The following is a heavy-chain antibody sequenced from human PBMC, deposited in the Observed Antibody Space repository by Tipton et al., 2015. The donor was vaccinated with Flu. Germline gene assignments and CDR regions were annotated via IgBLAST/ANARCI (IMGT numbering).Heavy chain of an antibody. CDR2: IYTSGST. V-gene: IGHV4-4*07. Sequence: GLVKPSETLSLTCTVSGGSISSYYWSWIRQPAGKGLEWIGRIYTSGSTNYNPSLKSRVTMSVDTSKNQFSLKLSSVTAADTAVYYCARDLYCSGGSCLGDYYYGMDVWGQGTTVTVSS. CDR1: GGSISSYY. CDR3: ARDLYCSGGSCLGDYYYGMDV. D-gene: IGHD2-15*01. J-gene: IGHJ6*02.